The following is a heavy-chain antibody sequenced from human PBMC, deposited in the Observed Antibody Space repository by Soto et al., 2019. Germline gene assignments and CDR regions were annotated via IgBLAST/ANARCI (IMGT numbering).Heavy chain of an antibody. D-gene: IGHD3-16*02. CDR3: ATYDYIWGTYRPAWDYFDY. J-gene: IGHJ4*02. V-gene: IGHV3-23*01. CDR1: GFTFSSYA. CDR2: ISGSGGST. Sequence: PGGSLRLSCAASGFTFSSYAMSWVRQAPGKGLEWVSLISGSGGSTYYADSVKGRFTVSRDNSKNTLYLQVNSLRAEDTAIYYCATYDYIWGTYRPAWDYFDYWGQGTLVTVSS.